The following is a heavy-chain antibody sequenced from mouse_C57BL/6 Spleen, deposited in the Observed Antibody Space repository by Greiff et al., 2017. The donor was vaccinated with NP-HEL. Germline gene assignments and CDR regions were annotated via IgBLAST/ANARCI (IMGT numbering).Heavy chain of an antibody. D-gene: IGHD2-4*01. CDR3: TTSNYDYDGEYYFDY. CDR2: IDPENGDT. Sequence: EVQLQQSGAELVRPGASVKLSCTASGFNIKDDYMHWVKQRPEQGLEWIGWIDPENGDTEYASKFQGKATITADTSSNTAYLQLSSLTSEDTAVYYCTTSNYDYDGEYYFDYWGQGTTLTVSS. J-gene: IGHJ2*01. CDR1: GFNIKDDY. V-gene: IGHV14-4*01.